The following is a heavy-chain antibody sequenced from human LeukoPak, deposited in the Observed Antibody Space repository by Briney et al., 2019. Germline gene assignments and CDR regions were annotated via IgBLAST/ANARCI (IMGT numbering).Heavy chain of an antibody. CDR2: ISAYNGNT. D-gene: IGHD3-10*01. CDR3: AKVWFGELSSSFDY. V-gene: IGHV1-18*01. J-gene: IGHJ4*02. CDR1: GYTFTSYG. Sequence: ASVKVSRKASGYTFTSYGISWVRQAPGQGLEWMGWISAYNGNTNYAQKLQGRVTMTTDTSTSTAYMELRSLRSDDTAVYYCAKVWFGELSSSFDYWGQGTLVTVSS.